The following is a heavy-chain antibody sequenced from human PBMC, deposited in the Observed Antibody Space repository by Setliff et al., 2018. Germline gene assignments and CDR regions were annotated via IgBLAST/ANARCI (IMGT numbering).Heavy chain of an antibody. D-gene: IGHD3-10*01. CDR2: LYRTANT. V-gene: IGHV4-38-2*01. Sequence: SETLSLTCAVSGHSIDSDSYWGWIRQSPGKGLEWIGSLYRTANTYYNPAVRSRVTISPDTSKNQFSLKLTSVTAADTAVYYCARQSGSGSSPYFDFWGQGALVTVSS. J-gene: IGHJ4*02. CDR3: ARQSGSGSSPYFDF. CDR1: GHSIDSDSY.